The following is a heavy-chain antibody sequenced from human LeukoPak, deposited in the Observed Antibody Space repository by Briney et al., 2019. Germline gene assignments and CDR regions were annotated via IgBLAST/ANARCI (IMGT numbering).Heavy chain of an antibody. CDR2: IYHSGST. J-gene: IGHJ4*02. Sequence: SGTLSLTCAVSGGSISSSNWWSWVRQPPGKGLEWIGEIYHSGSTSYNPSLKSRVTISIDKSKNQFSLKLSSVTAADTAVYYCARHEQDSTITIFGVVNPIDYWGQGTLVTVSS. V-gene: IGHV4-4*02. CDR3: ARHEQDSTITIFGVVNPIDY. D-gene: IGHD3-3*01. CDR1: GGSISSSNW.